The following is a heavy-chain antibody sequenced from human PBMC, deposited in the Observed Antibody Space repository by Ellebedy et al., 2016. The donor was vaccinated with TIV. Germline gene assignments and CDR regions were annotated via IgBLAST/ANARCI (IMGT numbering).Heavy chain of an antibody. J-gene: IGHJ6*02. V-gene: IGHV1-69*04. D-gene: IGHD6-13*01. CDR3: ARDRDSSSWYFGGYYYYGMDV. CDR2: IIPILGIA. Sequence: AASVKVSCKASGGTFSSYAISWVRQAPGQGLEWMGRIIPILGIANYAQKFQGRVTITADKSTTTAYMELISLRSEDTAVYYCARDRDSSSWYFGGYYYYGMDVWGQGTTVTVSS. CDR1: GGTFSSYA.